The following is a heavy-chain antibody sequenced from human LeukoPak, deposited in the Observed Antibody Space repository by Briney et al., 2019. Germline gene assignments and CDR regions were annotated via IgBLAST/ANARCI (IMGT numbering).Heavy chain of an antibody. J-gene: IGHJ3*02. CDR1: GFTFSSYG. CDR3: AKDQYYDSSGPDAFDI. V-gene: IGHV3-30*02. CDR2: IRYDGSNK. Sequence: PGGSLRLSXAASGFTFSSYGMHWVRQAPGKGLEWVAFIRYDGSNKYYADSVKGRFTISRDNSKNTLYLQMNSLRAEDTAVYCCAKDQYYDSSGPDAFDIWGQGTMVTVSS. D-gene: IGHD3-22*01.